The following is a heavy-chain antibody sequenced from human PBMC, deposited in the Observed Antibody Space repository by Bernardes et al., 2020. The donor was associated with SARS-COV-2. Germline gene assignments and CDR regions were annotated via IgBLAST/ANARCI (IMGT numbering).Heavy chain of an antibody. CDR2: INAGGGT. Sequence: SETLSLTCTVSGGSITSDTYYWSWIRPPAGKGLQWIGRINAGGGTSYSPSLQSRVTISIDTSKNQFSLRLSSVTAADTAVYYCARDTWEQAASFRRVGFDYWGQGTLVTGSS. D-gene: IGHD1-26*01. CDR3: ARDTWEQAASFRRVGFDY. CDR1: GGSITSDTYY. J-gene: IGHJ4*02. V-gene: IGHV4-61*02.